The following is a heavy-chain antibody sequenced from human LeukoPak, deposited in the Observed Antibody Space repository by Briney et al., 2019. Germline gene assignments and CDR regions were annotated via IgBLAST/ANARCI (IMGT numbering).Heavy chain of an antibody. CDR2: ISSDGSST. Sequence: GGSLRLSCAASGFTFSSYWMHWVRQAPGKGLVWVSRISSDGSSTSYADSVKGRFTISRDNAKNTLYLQMNSLRAEDTAVYYCARDVAVAGLFDYWGQGTLVTVSS. V-gene: IGHV3-74*01. CDR3: ARDVAVAGLFDY. D-gene: IGHD6-19*01. CDR1: GFTFSSYW. J-gene: IGHJ4*02.